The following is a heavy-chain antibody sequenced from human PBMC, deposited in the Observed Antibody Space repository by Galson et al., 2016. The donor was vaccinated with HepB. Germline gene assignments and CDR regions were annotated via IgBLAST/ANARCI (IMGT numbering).Heavy chain of an antibody. J-gene: IGHJ4*02. D-gene: IGHD2/OR15-2a*01. Sequence: QSGAEVKKPGESLKISYKGSGNSFTSYWIGWVRQMPGKGLEWMGIIYPGDSDTRYSPSFQGRVTISADKTISTADLQWSSLKASDTAMYYCARRGLYSTTFDYWGQGTLVTVSS. CDR2: IYPGDSDT. CDR1: GNSFTSYW. V-gene: IGHV5-51*01. CDR3: ARRGLYSTTFDY.